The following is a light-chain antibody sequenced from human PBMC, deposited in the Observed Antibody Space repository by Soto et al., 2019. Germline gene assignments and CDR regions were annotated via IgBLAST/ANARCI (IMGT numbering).Light chain of an antibody. Sequence: QSALAQPPSLSGAPGQRVTLSCTGSGSNIGAGYNVHWYQQLPGAAPKLLIYSNTNRPSGVPDRFSGSKSGPSASLAITGLQAEDEADYYCQSFDSSLSGYVFGTGTKLTVL. CDR2: SNT. V-gene: IGLV1-40*01. CDR1: GSNIGAGYN. CDR3: QSFDSSLSGYV. J-gene: IGLJ1*01.